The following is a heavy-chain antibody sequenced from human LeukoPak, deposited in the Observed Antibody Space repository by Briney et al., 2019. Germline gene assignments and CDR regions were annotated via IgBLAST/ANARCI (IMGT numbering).Heavy chain of an antibody. CDR2: INHSGST. J-gene: IGHJ5*02. CDR1: GGSFSGYY. Sequence: PSETLSLTCAVYGGSFSGYYWSWIRQPPGKGLEWIGEINHSGSTNYNPSLKSRVTISVDTSKNQFSLKLSSVTAADTAVYYCARHFIVVVVAVNWFDPWGQGTLVTVSS. D-gene: IGHD2-15*01. CDR3: ARHFIVVVVAVNWFDP. V-gene: IGHV4-34*01.